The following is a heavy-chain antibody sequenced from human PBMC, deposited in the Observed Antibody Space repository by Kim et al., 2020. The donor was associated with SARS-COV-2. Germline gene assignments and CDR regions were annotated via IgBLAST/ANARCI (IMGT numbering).Heavy chain of an antibody. V-gene: IGHV4-59*01. D-gene: IGHD4-17*01. Sequence: RVTISVDTSKNQFSLKLSSVTAADTAVYYCARDATVTTSGVRPYYYGMDVWGQGTTVTVSS. CDR3: ARDATVTTSGVRPYYYGMDV. J-gene: IGHJ6*02.